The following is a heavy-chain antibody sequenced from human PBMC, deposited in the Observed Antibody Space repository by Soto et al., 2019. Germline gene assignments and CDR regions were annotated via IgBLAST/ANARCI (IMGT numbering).Heavy chain of an antibody. CDR2: IIPILGIA. D-gene: IGHD3-3*01. J-gene: IGHJ3*02. V-gene: IGHV1-69*02. CDR3: ARAIRFLEWHDAFDI. Sequence: SEKVSCKASGGTFSSYTISWVRQAPGQGLEWMGRIIPILGIANYAQKFQGRVTITADKSTSTAYMELSSLRSEDTAVYYCARAIRFLEWHDAFDIWGQGTMVTVSS. CDR1: GGTFSSYT.